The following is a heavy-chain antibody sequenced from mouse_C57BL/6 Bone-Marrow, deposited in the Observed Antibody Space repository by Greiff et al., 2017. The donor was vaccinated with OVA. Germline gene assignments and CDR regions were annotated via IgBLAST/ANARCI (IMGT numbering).Heavy chain of an antibody. Sequence: EESGPGLVKPSQSLSLTCSVTGYSITSGYYWNWIRQFPGNKLEWMGYISYDGSNNYNPSLKNRISITRDTSKNQFFLKLNSVTTEDTATYYCARQTLFTGDYWGQGTSVTVSS. CDR2: ISYDGSN. J-gene: IGHJ4*01. CDR1: GYSITSGYY. V-gene: IGHV3-6*01. D-gene: IGHD1-1*01. CDR3: ARQTLFTGDY.